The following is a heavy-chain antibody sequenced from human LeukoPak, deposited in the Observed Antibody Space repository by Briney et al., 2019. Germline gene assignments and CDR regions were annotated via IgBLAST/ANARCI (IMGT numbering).Heavy chain of an antibody. Sequence: GGSLRLSCAASGFTFSSYWMSWVRQAPGKGLEWVANIKQDGSEKYYVDSVKGRFTISRDNAKNSLYLQMNSLRAEDTAVYYCARRGFSGYAANYDYYYGMDVWGQGTTVTVSS. CDR3: ARRGFSGYAANYDYYYGMDV. D-gene: IGHD2-2*01. CDR2: IKQDGSEK. CDR1: GFTFSSYW. J-gene: IGHJ6*02. V-gene: IGHV3-7*01.